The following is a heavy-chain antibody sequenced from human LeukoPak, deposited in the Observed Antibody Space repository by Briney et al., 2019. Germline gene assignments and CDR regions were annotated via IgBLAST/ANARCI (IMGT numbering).Heavy chain of an antibody. J-gene: IGHJ6*02. CDR1: GFTFSSYA. Sequence: GGSLRLSCAASGFTFSSYAMHWVRQAPGKGLEWVAVISYDGSNKYYADSVKGRFTISRDNSKNTLYLQMNSLRAEDTAVYYCARDPRIQLWSYYYYGMGVWGQGTTVTVSS. V-gene: IGHV3-30*04. CDR3: ARDPRIQLWSYYYYGMGV. D-gene: IGHD5-18*01. CDR2: ISYDGSNK.